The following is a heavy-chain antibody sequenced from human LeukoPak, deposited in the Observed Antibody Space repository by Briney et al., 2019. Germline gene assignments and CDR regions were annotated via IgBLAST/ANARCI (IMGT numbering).Heavy chain of an antibody. J-gene: IGHJ4*02. CDR1: GGSISSYY. V-gene: IGHV4-59*01. CDR3: ARVTGYTIEDYYDY. Sequence: SETLSLTCTVSGGSISSYYWSWIRQPPGKGLEWIGYIYYSGSTNYNPSLKSRVTISVKTSKNQFSLKLRSVTAADTAVYYCARVTGYTIEDYYDYWGQGTLVTVSS. CDR2: IYYSGST. D-gene: IGHD3-9*01.